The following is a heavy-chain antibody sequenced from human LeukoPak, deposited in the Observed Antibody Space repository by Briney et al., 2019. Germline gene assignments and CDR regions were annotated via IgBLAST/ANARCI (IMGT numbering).Heavy chain of an antibody. Sequence: ASVKVSCKASGYTFTGYYMHWVRQAPGQGLEWMGWINPNSGGTGYAQKFQGRVTMTRDTSIIVYMDLSRLRSDDTAVYYCARGAHYHDSSDGYDYWGQGTLVTVSS. CDR1: GYTFTGYY. CDR3: ARGAHYHDSSDGYDY. J-gene: IGHJ4*02. CDR2: INPNSGGT. D-gene: IGHD3-22*01. V-gene: IGHV1-2*02.